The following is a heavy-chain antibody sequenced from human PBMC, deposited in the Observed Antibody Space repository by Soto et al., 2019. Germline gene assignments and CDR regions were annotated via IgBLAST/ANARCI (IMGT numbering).Heavy chain of an antibody. CDR3: TRHLVSGTISRGNWLDP. CDR1: GGSISSSNHY. D-gene: IGHD1-1*01. Sequence: TLSLTCSVSGGSISSSNHYWGWISQSPGKGLQWIASVDHSGNSYYNPSLRSRVTVSVDTSNNQFSLKVSSLTAADTAIYYCTRHLVSGTISRGNWLDPWGQGTLVTVSS. V-gene: IGHV4-39*01. CDR2: VDHSGNS. J-gene: IGHJ5*02.